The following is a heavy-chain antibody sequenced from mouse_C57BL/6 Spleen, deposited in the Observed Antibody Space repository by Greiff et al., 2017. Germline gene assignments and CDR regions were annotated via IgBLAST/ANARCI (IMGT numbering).Heavy chain of an antibody. D-gene: IGHD1-2*01. CDR1: GYTFTSYW. V-gene: IGHV1-69*01. CDR2: IDPSDSYT. CDR3: ARGGITTAGYFDY. J-gene: IGHJ2*01. Sequence: QVQLQQPGAELVMPGASVKLSCKASGYTFTSYWMHWVKQRPGQGLEWIGEIDPSDSYTNYNQKFKGKSTLTVDKSSSTAYMQLSSLTSEDSAVYYCARGGITTAGYFDYWGQGTTLTVSS.